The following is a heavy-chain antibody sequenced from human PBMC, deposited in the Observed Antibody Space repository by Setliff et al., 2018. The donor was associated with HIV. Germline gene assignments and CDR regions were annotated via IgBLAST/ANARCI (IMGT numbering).Heavy chain of an antibody. CDR3: ARTDRDP. V-gene: IGHV1-24*01. CDR2: FDPQDGET. D-gene: IGHD1-1*01. CDR1: GYTLSELS. Sequence: ASVKVSCKVYGYTLSELSIHWVRQAPGKGLEWMGYFDPQDGETVYAQKFQGRVTLTEDTSTGTAYMELSGLRSEDTAVYYCARTDRDPWGQGTLVTVSS. J-gene: IGHJ5*01.